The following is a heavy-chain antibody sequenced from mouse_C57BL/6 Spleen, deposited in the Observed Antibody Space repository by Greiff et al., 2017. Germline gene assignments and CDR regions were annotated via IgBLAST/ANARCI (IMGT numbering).Heavy chain of an antibody. CDR1: GYAFSSYW. D-gene: IGHD6-1*01. J-gene: IGHJ3*01. CDR3: ARSDPTSWFAY. CDR2: IYPGDGDT. Sequence: QVQLQQSGAELVKPGASVKISCKASGYAFSSYWMNWVKQRPGKGLEWIGQIYPGDGDTNYNGKFKGKATLTADKSSSTAYMQLSSLTAEDSAVYFCARSDPTSWFAYWGQGTLVTVSA. V-gene: IGHV1-80*01.